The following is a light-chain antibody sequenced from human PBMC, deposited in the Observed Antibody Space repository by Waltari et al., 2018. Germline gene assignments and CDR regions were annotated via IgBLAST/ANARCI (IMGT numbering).Light chain of an antibody. J-gene: IGKJ2*01. CDR2: GTS. CDR3: QQYGDSPPYT. V-gene: IGKV3-20*01. CDR1: QRVNSRY. Sequence: RASQRVNSRYLAWYQQKPGQAPRLLIYGTSSRPTGIPDRFSGSGSETDFTFTISRLEPEDFAVYYCQQYGDSPPYTFGQGTKLEIK.